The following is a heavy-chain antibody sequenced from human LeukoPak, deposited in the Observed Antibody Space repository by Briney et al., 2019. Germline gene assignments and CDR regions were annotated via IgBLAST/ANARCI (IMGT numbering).Heavy chain of an antibody. Sequence: ASVTVSCKASGYTFTGYYIHWVRQAPGQGLEWMGWINPNSGGTNYAQKFQGRVTMTRDTSISTAYMELSRLRSDDTAVYYCARPYDSSGYDDAFDIWGQGTMVTVSS. J-gene: IGHJ3*02. V-gene: IGHV1-2*02. CDR2: INPNSGGT. D-gene: IGHD3-22*01. CDR3: ARPYDSSGYDDAFDI. CDR1: GYTFTGYY.